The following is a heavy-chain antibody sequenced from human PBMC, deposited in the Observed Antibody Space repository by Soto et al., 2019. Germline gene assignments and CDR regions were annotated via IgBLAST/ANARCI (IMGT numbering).Heavy chain of an antibody. J-gene: IGHJ4*02. Sequence: PXGSLRLTFSAGWFTFSRYSMSWVRQAPGKGLDWVSGISGSGGSTDYADSVKGRFTISRDNSKNTLYLQMNSLRAEDTAVYYCALPTPDDFWSGYYTEDWGQGTLVTVSS. CDR3: ALPTPDDFWSGYYTED. CDR2: ISGSGGST. CDR1: WFTFSRYS. D-gene: IGHD3-3*01. V-gene: IGHV3-23*01.